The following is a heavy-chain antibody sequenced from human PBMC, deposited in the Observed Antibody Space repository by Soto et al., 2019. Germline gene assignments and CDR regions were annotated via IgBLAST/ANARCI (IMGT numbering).Heavy chain of an antibody. D-gene: IGHD6-19*01. CDR3: LRKLVRGWCFDP. J-gene: IGHJ5*02. V-gene: IGHV1-2*02. CDR2: INPNSGGT. CDR1: GYTFTGYY. Sequence: ASVKVSCKASGYTFTGYYMHWVRQAPGQGLEWMGWINPNSGGTNYAQKFQGRVTMTSDTSISTAYMELSRLRSDDTAVYYCLRKLVRGWCFDPWGQGTLVTVSS.